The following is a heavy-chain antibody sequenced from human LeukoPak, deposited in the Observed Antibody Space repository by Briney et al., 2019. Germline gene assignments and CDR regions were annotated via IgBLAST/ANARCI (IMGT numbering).Heavy chain of an antibody. CDR1: GFTFSSYA. V-gene: IGHV3-30*04. D-gene: IGHD2-2*01. Sequence: GGSLRLSCAASGFTFSSYAMHWVRQAPGKGLEWVAVISYDGSNKYYADSVKGRFTISRDNSKNTLYLQMNSLRAEDTAVYYCAKDVVVEGWFDPWGQGTLVTVSS. J-gene: IGHJ5*02. CDR2: ISYDGSNK. CDR3: AKDVVVEGWFDP.